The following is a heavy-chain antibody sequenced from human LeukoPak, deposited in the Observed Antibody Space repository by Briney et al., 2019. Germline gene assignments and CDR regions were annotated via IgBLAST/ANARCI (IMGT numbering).Heavy chain of an antibody. D-gene: IGHD3-22*01. CDR1: GYTFTSYG. CDR2: ISAYNGNT. V-gene: IGHV1-18*01. CDR3: ARYRGYYDSSGLIGY. Sequence: ASVKVSCKASGYTFTSYGISWVRQAPGQGLEWMGWISAYNGNTNYAQKLQGRVTMTTDTSTSTAYMELRSLRSDDTAVYYCARYRGYYDSSGLIGYWGQGTLVTVSS. J-gene: IGHJ4*02.